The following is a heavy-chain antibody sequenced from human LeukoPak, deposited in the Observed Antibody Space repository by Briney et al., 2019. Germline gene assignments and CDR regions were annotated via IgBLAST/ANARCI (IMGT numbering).Heavy chain of an antibody. CDR1: GGTFSSYT. J-gene: IGHJ4*02. CDR3: ARDRQWELPVPYSFDY. Sequence: SVKVSCKASGGTFSSYTISWVRQAPGQGLEWMGRIIPILGIANYAQKFQGRVTITADKSTSTAYMELSSLRSEDTAVYYCARDRQWELPVPYSFDYWGQGTLVTVSS. CDR2: IIPILGIA. V-gene: IGHV1-69*04. D-gene: IGHD1-26*01.